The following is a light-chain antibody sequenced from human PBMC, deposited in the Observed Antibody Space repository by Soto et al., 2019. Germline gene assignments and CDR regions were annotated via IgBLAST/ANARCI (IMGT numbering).Light chain of an antibody. CDR3: QEYNTYSRYT. V-gene: IGKV1-5*01. CDR2: DAS. Sequence: DPPLTQSPSTLSASVGDRVTITCRARQSISKWLAWYQQKPGKAPKLLIYDASTLGRGVPSRFSGSGSGTEFTLTISSLQPDDSATYYCQEYNTYSRYTFGQGTKLEI. J-gene: IGKJ2*01. CDR1: QSISKW.